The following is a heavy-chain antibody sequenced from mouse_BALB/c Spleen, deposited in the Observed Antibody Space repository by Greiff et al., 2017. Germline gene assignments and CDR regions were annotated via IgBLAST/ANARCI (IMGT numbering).Heavy chain of an antibody. Sequence: QVQLKQSGAELARPGASVKMSCKASGYTFTSYTMHWVKQRPGQGLEWIGYINPSSGYTNYNQKFKDKATLTADKSSSTAYMQLSSLTSEDSAVYYCARTARATGVDYWGQGTSVTVSS. J-gene: IGHJ4*01. V-gene: IGHV1-4*01. CDR1: GYTFTSYT. D-gene: IGHD3-1*01. CDR2: INPSSGYT. CDR3: ARTARATGVDY.